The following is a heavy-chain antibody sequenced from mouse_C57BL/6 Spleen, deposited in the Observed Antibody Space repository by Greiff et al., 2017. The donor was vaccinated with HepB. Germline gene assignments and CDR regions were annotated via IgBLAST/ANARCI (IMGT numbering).Heavy chain of an antibody. Sequence: EVKLQESGGGLVQPGGSLSLSCAASGFTFTDYYMSWVRQPPGKALEWLGFIRNKANGYTTEYSASVKGRFTISRDNSQSILYLQMNALRAEDSATYYCARYAIYLDYWGQGTTLTVSS. V-gene: IGHV7-3*01. CDR3: ARYAIYLDY. CDR1: GFTFTDYY. CDR2: IRNKANGYTT. J-gene: IGHJ2*01.